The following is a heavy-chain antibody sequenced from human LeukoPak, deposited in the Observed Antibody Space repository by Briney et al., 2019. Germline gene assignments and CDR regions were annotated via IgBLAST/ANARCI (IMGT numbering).Heavy chain of an antibody. V-gene: IGHV4-61*02. J-gene: IGHJ6*03. CDR3: ARGSTLLRDIVVVPAAHYYYYMDV. D-gene: IGHD2-2*01. CDR2: IYTSGST. Sequence: SETLSLTCTVSGGSISSGSYYWSWIRQAAGKGLEWIGRIYTSGSTNYNPSLKSRVTISVDTSKNQFSLKLSSVTAADTAVYYCARGSTLLRDIVVVPAAHYYYYMDVWGKGTTVTVSS. CDR1: GGSISSGSYY.